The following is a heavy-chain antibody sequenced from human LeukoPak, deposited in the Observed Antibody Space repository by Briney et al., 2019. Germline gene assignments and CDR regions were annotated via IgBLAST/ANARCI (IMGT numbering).Heavy chain of an antibody. V-gene: IGHV3-30*02. J-gene: IGHJ4*02. Sequence: GGSLRLSCAASGFTFSTYGMHWVRQAPGKGLEWVAFIRYDGSNKYYADSVKGRFTMSRDNSKNTLYLQMNSLRAEDTAVYYCAKKIRWLQLGFDYWGQGTLVTVSS. CDR1: GFTFSTYG. CDR2: IRYDGSNK. D-gene: IGHD5-24*01. CDR3: AKKIRWLQLGFDY.